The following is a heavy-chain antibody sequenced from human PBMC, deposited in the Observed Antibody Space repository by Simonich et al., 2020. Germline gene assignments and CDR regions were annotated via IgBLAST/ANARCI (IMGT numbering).Heavy chain of an antibody. CDR3: ARWAYSSSYFDY. D-gene: IGHD6-6*01. Sequence: QLQLQESGPGLVKPSETLSLTCTVSGGSISSSSYSWGRIRQPPGKGLEWIGSINYSGRTYYNPAPKSRVTISVDTSKNQFSLKLSSVTAADTAVYYCARWAYSSSYFDYWGQGTLVTVSS. CDR2: INYSGRT. J-gene: IGHJ4*02. V-gene: IGHV4-39*01. CDR1: GGSISSSSYS.